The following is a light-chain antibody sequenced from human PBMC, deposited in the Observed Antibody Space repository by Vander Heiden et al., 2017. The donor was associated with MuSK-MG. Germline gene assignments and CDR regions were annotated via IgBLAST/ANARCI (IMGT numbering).Light chain of an antibody. CDR1: QSVSSY. CDR3: QLRSNWPPLT. CDR2: NAS. J-gene: IGKJ4*01. Sequence: EIVLTQSPATLSLSPGERATLSCRASQSVSSYLAWYQQKPGQAPRLLIYNASNRATGIPGRFSGSGSGTDFSLTISSLEPEDFAVYYCQLRSNWPPLTFGGGTKVEIK. V-gene: IGKV3-11*01.